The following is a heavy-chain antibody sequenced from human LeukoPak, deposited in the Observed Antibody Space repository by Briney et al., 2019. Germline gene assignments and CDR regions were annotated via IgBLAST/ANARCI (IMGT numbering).Heavy chain of an antibody. CDR2: ISAYNGNT. Sequence: ASVKVSCKASGGSFSSYAISWVRQAPGQGLEWMGWISAYNGNTNYAQNFQGRVTMTTDTSTSTAYMELRSLRSDDTAVYYCAKLQGDSSGYYTYYFDYWGQGTLVTVS. CDR3: AKLQGDSSGYYTYYFDY. J-gene: IGHJ4*02. V-gene: IGHV1-18*01. D-gene: IGHD3-22*01. CDR1: GGSFSSYA.